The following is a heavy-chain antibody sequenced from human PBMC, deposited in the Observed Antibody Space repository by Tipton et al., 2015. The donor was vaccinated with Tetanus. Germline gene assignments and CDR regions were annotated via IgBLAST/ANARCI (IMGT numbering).Heavy chain of an antibody. CDR2: IYYSGST. J-gene: IGHJ5*02. Sequence: TLSLTCTVSGGSISSYYWSWIRQPPGKGLKWIGYIYYSGSTNYNPSLKSRVTISVDTSKNQFSLKLSSVTAADTAVYYCARGGRYDYGVQGWFDPWGQGTLVTVSP. V-gene: IGHV4-59*01. CDR1: GGSISSYY. CDR3: ARGGRYDYGVQGWFDP. D-gene: IGHD4-17*01.